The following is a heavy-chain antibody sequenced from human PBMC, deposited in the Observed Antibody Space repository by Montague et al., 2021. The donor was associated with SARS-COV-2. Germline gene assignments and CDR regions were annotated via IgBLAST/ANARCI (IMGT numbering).Heavy chain of an antibody. V-gene: IGHV6-1*01. D-gene: IGHD1-26*01. CDR1: GDSVSRNSAA. CDR3: ARTSASGDY. Sequence: CPSSGDSVSRNSAAWNWIRQSPSRGREWLGRTYYRSKWYNDYAVSVKSRITINPDTSKNQISLQLNSVTPEDTAVYYCARTSASGDYWGQGTLVTVSS. J-gene: IGHJ4*02. CDR2: TYYRSKWYN.